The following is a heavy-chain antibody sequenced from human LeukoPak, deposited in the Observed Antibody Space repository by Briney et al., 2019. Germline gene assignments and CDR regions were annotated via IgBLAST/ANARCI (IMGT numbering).Heavy chain of an antibody. Sequence: SETLSLTCTVSGGSISSYYWSWIRQPPGKGLEWIGYIYYSGSTNYNPSLKSRVTISVDTSKNQFSLKLSSVTAADTAVYYCARRVGATTPYYYGMDVCGQGTTVTVSS. CDR2: IYYSGST. CDR3: ARRVGATTPYYYGMDV. J-gene: IGHJ6*02. CDR1: GGSISSYY. D-gene: IGHD1-26*01. V-gene: IGHV4-59*01.